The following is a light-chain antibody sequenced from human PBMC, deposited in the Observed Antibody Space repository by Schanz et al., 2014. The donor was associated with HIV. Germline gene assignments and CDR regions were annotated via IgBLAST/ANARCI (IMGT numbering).Light chain of an antibody. J-gene: IGKJ3*01. V-gene: IGKV3-20*01. CDR2: GAS. CDR3: QQYGSSPLFT. CDR1: QNVRSSS. Sequence: EIVLTQSPGTLSLSPGERASLSCRASQNVRSSSLAWYQQKPGQAPRLLFYGASNRATGIPDRFSGSGSGTDFTLTISRLEPEDFAVYYCQQYGSSPLFTFGPGTKVDIK.